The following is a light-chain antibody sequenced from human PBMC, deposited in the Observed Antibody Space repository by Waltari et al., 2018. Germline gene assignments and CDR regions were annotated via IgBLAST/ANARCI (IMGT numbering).Light chain of an antibody. CDR3: GSYTGSDIYL. CDR2: NVN. Sequence: QSALTQPASLSEPPGKSVTISSTGTSSDIGAYKHVYWYQQHPVKVPKVIIYNVNERPSRVSSRFSGSKSGNTASLTISGLQAEDEADYYCGSYTGSDIYLFGTGTKVTVL. CDR1: SSDIGAYKH. J-gene: IGLJ1*01. V-gene: IGLV2-14*03.